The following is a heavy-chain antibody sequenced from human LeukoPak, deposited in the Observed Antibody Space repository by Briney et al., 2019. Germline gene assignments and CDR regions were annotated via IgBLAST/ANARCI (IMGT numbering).Heavy chain of an antibody. J-gene: IGHJ4*02. V-gene: IGHV4-59*01. CDR1: GGSISSYY. D-gene: IGHD2-21*02. CDR2: IYYSGST. Sequence: SETLSLTCTVSGGSISSYYWSWIRQPPGKGLEWIGYIYYSGSTNYNPSLKSRVTISVDTSKNQLSLKLSSVTAADTAVYYCARDCGGDCSLDYWGQGTLVTVSS. CDR3: ARDCGGDCSLDY.